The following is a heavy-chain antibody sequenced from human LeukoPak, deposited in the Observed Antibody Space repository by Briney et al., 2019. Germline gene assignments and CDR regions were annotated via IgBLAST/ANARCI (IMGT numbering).Heavy chain of an antibody. CDR2: IIPIFGTA. Sequence: ASVKVSCKASGGTFSSYAISWVRQAPGQGLEWMGGIIPIFGTANYAQKFQGRVTITADESTSTAYMELSSLRSEDTAVYYCARTTMVRGGDYYYYMDVWGKGTTVTISS. V-gene: IGHV1-69*13. CDR3: ARTTMVRGGDYYYYMDV. J-gene: IGHJ6*03. CDR1: GGTFSSYA. D-gene: IGHD3-10*01.